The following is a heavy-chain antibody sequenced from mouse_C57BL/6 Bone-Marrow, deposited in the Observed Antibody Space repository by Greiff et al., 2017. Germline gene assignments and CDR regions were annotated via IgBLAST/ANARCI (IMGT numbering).Heavy chain of an antibody. V-gene: IGHV1-81*01. CDR2: IYPRSGNT. CDR3: ARSEFTTVVAPYYFDY. D-gene: IGHD1-1*01. J-gene: IGHJ2*01. Sequence: QVQLQQSGAELARPGASVKLSCKASGYTFTSYGISWVKQRTGQGLEWIGEIYPRSGNTYYNEKFKGKATLTADKSSSTAYMELRSLTSEDSAVXFCARSEFTTVVAPYYFDYWGQGTTPTVSA. CDR1: GYTFTSYG.